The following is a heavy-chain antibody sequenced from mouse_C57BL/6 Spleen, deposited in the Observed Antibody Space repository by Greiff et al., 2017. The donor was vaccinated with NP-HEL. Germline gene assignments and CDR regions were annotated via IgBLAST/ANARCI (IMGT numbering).Heavy chain of an antibody. Sequence: QVQLKQSGAELVKPGASVKMSCKASGYTFTTYPLEWMKQNHGKSLEWIGNFHPYNDDTKYNEKFKGKATLTVEKSSSTVYLELSRLTSDDSAVYYCAIIYYGTLYAMDYWGQGTSVTVSS. CDR3: AIIYYGTLYAMDY. V-gene: IGHV1-47*01. J-gene: IGHJ4*01. CDR1: GYTFTTYP. CDR2: FHPYNDDT. D-gene: IGHD2-1*01.